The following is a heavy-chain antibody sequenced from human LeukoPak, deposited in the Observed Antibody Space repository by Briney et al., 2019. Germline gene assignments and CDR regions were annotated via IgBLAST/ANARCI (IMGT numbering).Heavy chain of an antibody. D-gene: IGHD3-3*01. J-gene: IGHJ4*02. V-gene: IGHV3-74*01. CDR1: GFTFSNYW. CDR3: ARDRILEWLFDY. Sequence: GGSLRLSCAASGFTFSNYWMHWVRQAPGKGLVWVSRINNDGSGATYADSVKGRFTISRDNAKNSLYLQMNSLRAEDTAVYYCARDRILEWLFDYWGQGTLVTVSS. CDR2: INNDGSGA.